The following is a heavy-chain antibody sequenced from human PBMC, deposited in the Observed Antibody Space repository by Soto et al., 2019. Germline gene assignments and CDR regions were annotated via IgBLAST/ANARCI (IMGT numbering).Heavy chain of an antibody. CDR2: MNPNSGDT. D-gene: IGHD2-21*02. V-gene: IGHV1-8*01. CDR3: ARDYGGNSGWFDP. J-gene: IGHJ5*02. CDR1: GYSFTSYD. Sequence: QVQLVQSGAEVKKPGASVKVSCKASGYSFTSYDINWVRQATGQGLEWMGWMNPNSGDTGYAQKFQGRVTMTRSTATGTAYMELSSLRSEDTAIDYCARDYGGNSGWFDPWGQGTLVIVSS.